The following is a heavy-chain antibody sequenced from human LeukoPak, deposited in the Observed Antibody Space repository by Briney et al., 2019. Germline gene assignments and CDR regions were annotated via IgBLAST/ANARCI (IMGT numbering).Heavy chain of an antibody. V-gene: IGHV4-59*01. J-gene: IGHJ5*02. CDR2: IYSTGST. CDR3: ARGWQANWIDP. Sequence: SETLSLTCTVSGGSISSYYWSWIRQPPGKGLEWIAYIYSTGSTNYNPSLRSRVIISVDTSKNQFSLKLFSVTAADTAVYYCARGWQANWIDPWGQGTLVTVSS. D-gene: IGHD2-15*01. CDR1: GGSISSYY.